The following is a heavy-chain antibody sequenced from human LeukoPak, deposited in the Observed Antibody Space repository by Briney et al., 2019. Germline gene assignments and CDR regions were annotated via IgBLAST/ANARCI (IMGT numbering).Heavy chain of an antibody. CDR3: AKVWGSSSLYYYYMDV. Sequence: GGSLRLSCVASGFTFRDYSMAWVRQAPGKGLEWVSAISGSGGSTYYADSVKGRFTISRDNSKNTLYLQMNSLRAEDTAVYYCAKVWGSSSLYYYYMDVWGKGTTVTVSS. CDR1: GFTFRDYS. J-gene: IGHJ6*03. CDR2: ISGSGGST. V-gene: IGHV3-23*01. D-gene: IGHD6-6*01.